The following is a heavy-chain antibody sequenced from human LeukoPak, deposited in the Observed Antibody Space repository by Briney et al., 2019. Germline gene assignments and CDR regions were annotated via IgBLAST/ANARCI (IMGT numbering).Heavy chain of an antibody. V-gene: IGHV3-23*01. J-gene: IGHJ4*02. CDR2: ISGSGGST. Sequence: GGSLRLSCAASGFTFSSYAMSWVRQAPGKGLEWVSAISGSGGSTYYADSVKGRFTISRDNSKNTLYLRMSSLRAEDTAVYYCAKDFMFYYASSGPYYFDSWGQGTLVTVSS. D-gene: IGHD3-22*01. CDR1: GFTFSSYA. CDR3: AKDFMFYYASSGPYYFDS.